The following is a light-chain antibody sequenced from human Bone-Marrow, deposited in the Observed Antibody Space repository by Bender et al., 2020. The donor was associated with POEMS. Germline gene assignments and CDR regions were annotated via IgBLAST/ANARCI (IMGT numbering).Light chain of an antibody. CDR3: GTWDSSLNAGV. CDR2: DND. Sequence: QSVLTQPPSVSAAPGQKVTISCSGSSSNIGTNHVSWYKVIPGTAPKLLIYDNDKRPSRKPDQFSGSKSGTSASLDITGLQTGDEGDYYCGTWDSSLNAGVFGPGTRVTVL. J-gene: IGLJ1*01. CDR1: SSNIGTNH. V-gene: IGLV1-51*01.